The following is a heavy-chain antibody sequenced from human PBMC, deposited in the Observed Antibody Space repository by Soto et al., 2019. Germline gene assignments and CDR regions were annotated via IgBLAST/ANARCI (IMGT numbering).Heavy chain of an antibody. CDR2: IIPILGIA. J-gene: IGHJ4*02. V-gene: IGHV1-69*02. D-gene: IGHD4-17*01. CDR1: GGTFSSYT. Sequence: ASVKVSCKASGGTFSSYTISWVRQAPGQGLEWMGRIIPILGIANYAQKFQGRVTITADKSTSTAYMELSSLRSEDTAVYYCGRFNDYGDIAFDYWGQGTLVTVSS. CDR3: GRFNDYGDIAFDY.